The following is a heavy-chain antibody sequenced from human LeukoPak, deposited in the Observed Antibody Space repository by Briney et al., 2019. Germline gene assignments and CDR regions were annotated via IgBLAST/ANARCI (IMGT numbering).Heavy chain of an antibody. J-gene: IGHJ5*02. V-gene: IGHV4-34*01. CDR1: GGSFSGYY. CDR2: INHSGST. D-gene: IGHD3-10*01. Sequence: SETLSLTCAVYGGSFSGYYWSWIRQPPGKGLEWIGEINHSGSTNYNPSLKSRVTISVDTSKNQFSLKLSSVTAADTAVYYCARDYYYYGSGSYYKSFDPWGQGTLVTVSS. CDR3: ARDYYYYGSGSYYKSFDP.